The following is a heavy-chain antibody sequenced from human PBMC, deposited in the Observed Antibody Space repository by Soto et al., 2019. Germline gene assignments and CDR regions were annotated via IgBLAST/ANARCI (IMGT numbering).Heavy chain of an antibody. D-gene: IGHD3-10*01. Sequence: ASVKVSCKVSGYTLSESSMHWVRQAPGKGLEWMGGFDPEDGETIYAQKSQGRVTMTEDTSTDTAYMELSSLRSEDTAVYYCATVREVITLPDYWGQGTLVTVSS. J-gene: IGHJ4*02. V-gene: IGHV1-24*01. CDR3: ATVREVITLPDY. CDR2: FDPEDGET. CDR1: GYTLSESS.